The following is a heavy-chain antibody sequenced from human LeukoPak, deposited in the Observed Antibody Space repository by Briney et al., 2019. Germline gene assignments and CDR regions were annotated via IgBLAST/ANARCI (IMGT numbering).Heavy chain of an antibody. V-gene: IGHV1-2*02. Sequence: ASVKVSFKASGYTFTVYYMHWVRQAPGQGLEWMGWINPNSGGTNYAQKFQGRVTMTRDTSISTAYMELSRLRSDDTAVYYCARWGRSRDGYNSGDYWGQGTLVTVSS. CDR1: GYTFTVYY. D-gene: IGHD5-24*01. CDR2: INPNSGGT. CDR3: ARWGRSRDGYNSGDY. J-gene: IGHJ4*02.